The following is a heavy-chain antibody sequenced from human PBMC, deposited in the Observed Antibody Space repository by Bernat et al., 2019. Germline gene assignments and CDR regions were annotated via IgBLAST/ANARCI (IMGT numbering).Heavy chain of an antibody. D-gene: IGHD2-2*01. Sequence: EVQLVESGGGLVKPGGSLRLSCAASGFTFSSYSMNWVRQAPGKGLEWVAYISSSSRYIYYADSVKGRFTISRDNAMNSLYLQMNSLRAEDTAVYYCARDGPGSLRVVVPAHFDYWGQGTLVTVSS. J-gene: IGHJ4*02. V-gene: IGHV3-21*05. CDR2: ISSSSRYI. CDR3: ARDGPGSLRVVVPAHFDY. CDR1: GFTFSSYS.